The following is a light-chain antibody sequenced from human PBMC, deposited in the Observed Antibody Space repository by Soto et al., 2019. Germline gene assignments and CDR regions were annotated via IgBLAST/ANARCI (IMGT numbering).Light chain of an antibody. V-gene: IGLV2-11*01. Sequence: QSALTQPRSVSGSPGQSVTISCTGTSSNVGGYNFVSWYQQHPGKAPKLIIYDVAKRPSGVPDRFSGSKSYNTASLTISGLQAEDEADYYCSSYAGTYTWVFGGGTQLTVL. CDR3: SSYAGTYTWV. CDR1: SSNVGGYNF. J-gene: IGLJ3*02. CDR2: DVA.